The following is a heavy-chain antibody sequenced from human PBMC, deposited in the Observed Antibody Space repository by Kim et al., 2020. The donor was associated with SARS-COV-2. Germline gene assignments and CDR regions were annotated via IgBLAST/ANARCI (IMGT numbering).Heavy chain of an antibody. D-gene: IGHD6-19*01. J-gene: IGHJ4*02. CDR3: ARLRSGWFVGYFDY. Sequence: NLQGRGTMTADTSTSTAYMELRSLRSDDTAVYYCARLRSGWFVGYFDYWGQGTLVTVSS. V-gene: IGHV1-18*01.